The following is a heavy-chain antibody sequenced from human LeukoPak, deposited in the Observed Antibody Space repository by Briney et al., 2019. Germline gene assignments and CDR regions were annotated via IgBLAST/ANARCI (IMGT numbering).Heavy chain of an antibody. Sequence: SETLSLTCTVSGGSISRRDCYWDWIRQPPGKGLEWIGTIYYTGSTASTPSLKSRVTISVDTSRNQFSLKLNSVTATDTAVYHYARRRQDRGNYHVIDSWGQGTLVTVSS. CDR2: IYYTGST. J-gene: IGHJ4*02. CDR1: GGSISRRDCY. CDR3: ARRRQDRGNYHVIDS. V-gene: IGHV4-39*01. D-gene: IGHD3-16*02.